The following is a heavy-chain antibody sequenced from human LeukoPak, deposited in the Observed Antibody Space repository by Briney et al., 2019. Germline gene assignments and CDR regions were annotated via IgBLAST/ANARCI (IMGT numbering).Heavy chain of an antibody. CDR2: IRHDGNKK. J-gene: IGHJ4*02. V-gene: IGHV3-30*02. CDR1: GFTVSSHY. CDR3: VKDNPLDY. Sequence: GGSLRLSCAASGFTVSSHYMSWVRQAPGKGLDWVAFIRHDGNKKLYADSVKGRFTISRDNSKNTLYLYVNSLRPDDSAVYYCVKDNPLDYWGQGTLVIVSS.